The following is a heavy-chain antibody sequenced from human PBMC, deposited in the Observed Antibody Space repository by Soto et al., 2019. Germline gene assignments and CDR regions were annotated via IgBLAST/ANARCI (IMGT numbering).Heavy chain of an antibody. Sequence: TGGPLRPPCAAPGLKFDVNAIYWVRQIQGRGLEWVSGISWSSVNMDYRDSVKGRFTISRDNAKNSLYLQMNSLRVEDTALYYCVKGLNIDYNSGWLYFDYWGQGTVVTVSS. CDR2: ISWSSVNM. J-gene: IGHJ4*02. D-gene: IGHD6-19*01. CDR3: VKGLNIDYNSGWLYFDY. CDR1: GLKFDVNA. V-gene: IGHV3-9*01.